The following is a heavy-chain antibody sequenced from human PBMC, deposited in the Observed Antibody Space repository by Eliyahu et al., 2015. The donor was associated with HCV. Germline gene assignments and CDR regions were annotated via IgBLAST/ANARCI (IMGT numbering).Heavy chain of an antibody. CDR3: ARGYGSGSYLVDV. CDR1: GXTFTSYA. CDR2: INAGNGNT. J-gene: IGHJ6*02. D-gene: IGHD3-10*01. V-gene: IGHV1-3*01. Sequence: QVQLVQSGAEVKKPGASVXVSCKASGXTFTSYAMHWVRQAPGQRLXWMGWINAGNGNTKYSQKFQGRVTITRDTSASTAYMELSSLRSEDTAVYYCARGYGSGSYLVDVWGQGTTVTVSS.